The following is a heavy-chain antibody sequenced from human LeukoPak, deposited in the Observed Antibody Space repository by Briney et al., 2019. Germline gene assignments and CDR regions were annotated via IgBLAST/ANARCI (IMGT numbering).Heavy chain of an antibody. CDR3: ASQEGYYFDY. CDR2: IYYSGST. V-gene: IGHV4-39*01. J-gene: IGHJ4*02. CDR1: GGSISSSSEY. Sequence: PSETLTLSCTVSGGSISSSSEYWGWIRQPPGKGLEWIGSIYYSGSTYYNPSLKSRVTISVDTSKNQFSLKLSSVTAADTAVYYCASQEGYYFDYWGQGTLVTVSS.